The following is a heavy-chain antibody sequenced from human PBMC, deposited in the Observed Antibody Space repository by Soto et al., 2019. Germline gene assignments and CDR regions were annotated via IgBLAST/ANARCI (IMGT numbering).Heavy chain of an antibody. V-gene: IGHV4-4*02. Sequence: SETLSLTCAVSGDSINNSHWWSWVRQTPGKGLEWIGETYHSGTTNYNPSLKTRVTISIDKSKIQFSLKMNSVTAADTAVYYCAREVNSSPARGPNWFDPWGQGTLVTVSS. D-gene: IGHD6-13*01. J-gene: IGHJ5*02. CDR3: AREVNSSPARGPNWFDP. CDR1: GDSINNSHW. CDR2: TYHSGTT.